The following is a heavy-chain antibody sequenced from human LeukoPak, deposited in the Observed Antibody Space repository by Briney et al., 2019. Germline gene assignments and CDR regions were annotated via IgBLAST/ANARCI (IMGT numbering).Heavy chain of an antibody. J-gene: IGHJ4*02. V-gene: IGHV1-69*01. CDR2: IIPIFGTA. D-gene: IGHD4-17*01. Sequence: ASVKVSCKASGGTFSSYAISWVRQAPGQGLEWMGGIIPIFGTANYAQKFQGRVTITADESTSTAYMELSSLRSEDTAVYCCARTYGDHVFDDYWGQGTLVTVSS. CDR1: GGTFSSYA. CDR3: ARTYGDHVFDDY.